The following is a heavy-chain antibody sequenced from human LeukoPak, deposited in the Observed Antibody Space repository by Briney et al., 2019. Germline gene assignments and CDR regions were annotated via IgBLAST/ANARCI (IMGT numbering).Heavy chain of an antibody. Sequence: AETLSLTCVVSGYSISNGYYWGGVRQPPGQGLVWIGSIFHSGTTYYKSSLKSRVSISVDTSKNQFSLKLSAVTAADTATYFCATIVLGRNYFDYWGQGILVTVSS. V-gene: IGHV4-38-2*01. CDR2: IFHSGTT. CDR3: ATIVLGRNYFDY. CDR1: GYSISNGYY. J-gene: IGHJ4*02. D-gene: IGHD3-22*01.